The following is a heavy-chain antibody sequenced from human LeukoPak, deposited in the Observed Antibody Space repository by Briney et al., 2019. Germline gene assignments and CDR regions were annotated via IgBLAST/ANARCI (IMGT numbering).Heavy chain of an antibody. Sequence: GGSLRLSCAASGFTFSSYWMHWVRQAPGKGLEWVSSISSSSSYIYYADSVKGRFTISRDNAKNSLYLQMNSLRAEDTAVYYCARGPGRRYCSGGSCYRTIEYYFDYWGQGTLVTVSS. CDR1: GFTFSSYW. CDR2: ISSSSSYI. CDR3: ARGPGRRYCSGGSCYRTIEYYFDY. J-gene: IGHJ4*02. D-gene: IGHD2-15*01. V-gene: IGHV3-21*01.